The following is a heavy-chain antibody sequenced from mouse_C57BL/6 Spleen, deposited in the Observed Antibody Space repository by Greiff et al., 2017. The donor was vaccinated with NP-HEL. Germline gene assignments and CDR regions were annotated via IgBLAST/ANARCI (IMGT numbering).Heavy chain of an antibody. CDR3: AKSGKFITTVPMDY. CDR1: GFSLTSYG. V-gene: IGHV2-3*01. J-gene: IGHJ4*01. Sequence: VQRVESGPGLVAPSQSLSITCTVSGFSLTSYGVSWVRQPPGKGLEWLGVIWGDGSTNYHSALISRLSISKDNSKSQVFLKLNSLQTDDTATYYCAKSGKFITTVPMDYWGQGTSVTVSS. D-gene: IGHD1-1*01. CDR2: IWGDGST.